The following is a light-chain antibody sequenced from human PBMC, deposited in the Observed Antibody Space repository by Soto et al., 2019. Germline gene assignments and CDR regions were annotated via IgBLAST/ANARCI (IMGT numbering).Light chain of an antibody. J-gene: IGKJ1*01. CDR3: QQYNNWPQT. CDR1: QSVGSR. Sequence: EIVFTQSPTTLSVSPGARATLSCRASQSVGSRLVWYQQRPGEAPKLLIYGASSRATGIPDRFSGSGSGPDFTLTISGLQSEDFAVYYCQQYNNWPQTFGPGTKVDIK. V-gene: IGKV3D-15*01. CDR2: GAS.